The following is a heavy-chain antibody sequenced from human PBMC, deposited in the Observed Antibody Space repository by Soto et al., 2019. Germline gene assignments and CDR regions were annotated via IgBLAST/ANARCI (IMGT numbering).Heavy chain of an antibody. CDR3: ARVSLVGPSGGRYFDY. V-gene: IGHV3-72*01. J-gene: IGHJ4*02. CDR1: GFTFSAHY. D-gene: IGHD1-26*01. Sequence: EVQLVDSGGGLVQPGGSLRLSCAASGFTFSAHYMDWVRQAPGKGLEWVGRIKNKANSYTTEYAASVEGRFTISREDSQNSLYLQMNSLKTEDPAVYYCARVSLVGPSGGRYFDYWGQGSQVAVSS. CDR2: IKNKANSYTT.